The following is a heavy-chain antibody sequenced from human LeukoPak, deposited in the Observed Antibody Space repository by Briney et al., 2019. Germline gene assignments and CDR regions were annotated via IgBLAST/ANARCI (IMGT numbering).Heavy chain of an antibody. CDR2: IIPVFGIA. J-gene: IGHJ5*02. CDR3: ARIRDDYNP. Sequence: ASVKVSCKASGGTFSSYAISWVRQAPGQGLEWMGRIIPVFGIANYAQKFQGRVTITADKSTSTAYMELSSLRSEDTAVYYCARIRDDYNPWGQGTLVTVSS. V-gene: IGHV1-69*04. D-gene: IGHD5-24*01. CDR1: GGTFSSYA.